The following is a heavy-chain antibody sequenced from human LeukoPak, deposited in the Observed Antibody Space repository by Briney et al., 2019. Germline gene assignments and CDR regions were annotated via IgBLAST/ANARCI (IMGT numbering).Heavy chain of an antibody. V-gene: IGHV1-18*04. CDR3: ARDLGGITMVRGVIGNWFDP. J-gene: IGHJ5*02. Sequence: ASVKVSCKASGYTFTSYGISRVRQAPGQGLEWMGWISAYNGNTNYAQKLQGRVTMTTDTSTSTAYMELRSLRSDDTAVYYCARDLGGITMVRGVIGNWFDPWGQGTLVTVSS. CDR1: GYTFTSYG. CDR2: ISAYNGNT. D-gene: IGHD3-10*01.